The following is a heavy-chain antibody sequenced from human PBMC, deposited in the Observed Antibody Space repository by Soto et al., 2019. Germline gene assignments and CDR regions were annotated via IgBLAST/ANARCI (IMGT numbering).Heavy chain of an antibody. V-gene: IGHV3-30*18. J-gene: IGHJ4*02. CDR1: RFKFSDYG. D-gene: IGHD3-16*01. Sequence: QVHLVESGGGVVQPGTSLRLSCRASRFKFSDYGMDWDRQAPGKGLEWVSRVLYDGSKKYYADSVKGRFTISRDNPRNTLYLQMDSLRAGDTGVYYCVKDLALMGDYWGQGTPVTVSS. CDR2: VLYDGSKK. CDR3: VKDLALMGDY.